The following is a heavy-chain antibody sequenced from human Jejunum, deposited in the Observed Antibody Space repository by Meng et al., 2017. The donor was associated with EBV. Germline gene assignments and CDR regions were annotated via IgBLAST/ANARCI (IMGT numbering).Heavy chain of an antibody. CDR1: GFSLTTRGWG. CDR2: IYWDDDK. D-gene: IGHD5-12*01. J-gene: IGHJ4*02. V-gene: IGHV2-5*02. CDR3: AHSPMRTSSSGYPRGFDY. Sequence: HITCKVHFTMPVKPQQTLTLTVTLAGFSLTTRGWGGGWNRQPPVKAPEWLALIYWDDDKRYSPSLKSRLTITKDTSKNQVVLTMTNMDPVDTGTYFCAHSPMRTSSSGYPRGFDYWGQGTLVTVSS.